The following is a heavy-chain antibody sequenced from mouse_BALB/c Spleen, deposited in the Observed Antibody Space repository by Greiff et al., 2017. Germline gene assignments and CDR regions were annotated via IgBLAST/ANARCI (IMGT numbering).Heavy chain of an antibody. CDR3: ASTGYGYFDY. CDR1: GYSITSGYY. V-gene: IGHV3-6*02. Sequence: EVKLVESGPGLVKPSQSLSLTCSVTGYSITSGYYWNWIRQFPGNKLEWMGYISYDGSNNYNPSLKNRISITRDTSKNQFFLKLNSVTTEDTATYYCASTGYGYFDYWGQGTTLTVSS. D-gene: IGHD3-1*01. CDR2: ISYDGSN. J-gene: IGHJ2*01.